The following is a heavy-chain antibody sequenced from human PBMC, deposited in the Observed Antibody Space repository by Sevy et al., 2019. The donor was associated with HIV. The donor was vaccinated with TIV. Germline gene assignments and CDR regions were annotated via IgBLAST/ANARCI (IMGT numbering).Heavy chain of an antibody. Sequence: GGSLRLSCAASGFTFSSYSMNWVRQAPGKGLEWVSYISSSSSTIYYADSVKGRFTISRDNAKNSLYLQMNSLRDDDTAVYYFASEMNSYGPSPTNYMDVGGNGTTVTVSS. J-gene: IGHJ6*03. V-gene: IGHV3-48*02. CDR3: ASEMNSYGPSPTNYMDV. CDR2: ISSSSSTI. D-gene: IGHD5-18*01. CDR1: GFTFSSYS.